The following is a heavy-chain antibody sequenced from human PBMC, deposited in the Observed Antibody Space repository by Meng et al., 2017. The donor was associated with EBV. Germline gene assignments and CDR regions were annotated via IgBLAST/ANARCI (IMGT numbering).Heavy chain of an antibody. D-gene: IGHD6-19*01. Sequence: QLQLRESGPGQVKPSXXXXPXXXVSXDSISSFYYWGWIRQPPGRGLEWIGSVHYTGSTYCSPSLKSRVTVSVDTSKNQFSLRLTSVTAADTAVYYCARPFPSWQSPRLDPFGAWGQGTLVTVS. CDR3: ARPFPSWQSPRLDPFGA. CDR2: VHYTGST. V-gene: IGHV4-39*01. CDR1: XDSISSFYY. J-gene: IGHJ5*02.